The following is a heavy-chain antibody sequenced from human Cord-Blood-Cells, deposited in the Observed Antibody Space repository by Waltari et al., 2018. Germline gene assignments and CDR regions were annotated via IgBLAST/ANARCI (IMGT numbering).Heavy chain of an antibody. J-gene: IGHJ6*02. D-gene: IGHD4-4*01. Sequence: QVQLVQSGAEVKKPGSSVKVSCKASGGTFSSYAISRVRQAPGQGIEWRGGIIPIFGTANYAQKFQGRVTITADESTSTAYMDLSSLRSEDTAVYYVAGVPDYSNYYYYGMDVWGQGTTVTVSS. CDR3: AGVPDYSNYYYYGMDV. CDR1: GGTFSSYA. CDR2: IIPIFGTA. V-gene: IGHV1-69*01.